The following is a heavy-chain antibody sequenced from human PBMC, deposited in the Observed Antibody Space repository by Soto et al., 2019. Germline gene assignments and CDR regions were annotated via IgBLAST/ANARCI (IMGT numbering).Heavy chain of an antibody. D-gene: IGHD2-15*01. J-gene: IGHJ4*02. CDR2: IWYDGSNK. CDR3: ARPFANLKMPPYSSHF. Sequence: PGGSLRLSCSASGFTFSSYGMHWVRQAPGKGLEWVAVIWYDGSNKYYADSVKGRFTISRDNSKNTLYLQMNSLRAEDTAVYYCARPFANLKMPPYSSHFWCPGLLVTLSS. V-gene: IGHV3-33*08. CDR1: GFTFSSYG.